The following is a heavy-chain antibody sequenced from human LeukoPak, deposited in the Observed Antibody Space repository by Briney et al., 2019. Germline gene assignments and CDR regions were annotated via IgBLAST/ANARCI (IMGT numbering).Heavy chain of an antibody. J-gene: IGHJ4*02. CDR1: GFTFSSYA. CDR2: ISYDGSNK. Sequence: GGSLRLSCAASGFTFSSYAMHWVGQAPGKGLEWVAVISYDGSNKYYADSVKGRFTISRDNSKNTLYLQMNSLRADDTAVYYCARTTYYYGSGFDYWGQGTLVTVSS. D-gene: IGHD3-10*01. V-gene: IGHV3-30*04. CDR3: ARTTYYYGSGFDY.